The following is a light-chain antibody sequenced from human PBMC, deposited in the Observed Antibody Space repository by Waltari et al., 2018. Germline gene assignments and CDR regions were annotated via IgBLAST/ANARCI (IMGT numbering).Light chain of an antibody. CDR2: RAS. J-gene: IGKJ4*01. V-gene: IGKV4-1*01. CDR1: PNVLFTSNDKHY. Sequence: DIVMTQSPDSLAVSLGEMATLTCKSSPNVLFTSNDKHYLAWYQQKAGQPPKLLIYRASTRKSGVPDRFSGSGSGTDFTLTISSLQAEDVAVYYCQQYYNPPLTFGGGTKVEIK. CDR3: QQYYNPPLT.